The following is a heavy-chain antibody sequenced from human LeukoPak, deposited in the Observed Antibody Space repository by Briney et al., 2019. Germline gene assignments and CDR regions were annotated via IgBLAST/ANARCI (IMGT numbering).Heavy chain of an antibody. CDR2: IYSGDTT. CDR1: GFTVSTNY. Sequence: PGGSLRPSCAASGFTVSTNYMSWVRQAPGKGLEWVSVIYSGDTTFYADSVRGKFTISRDNSKNTLYLQMNSLRAEDTAVYYCASILRSSSGYYFHYWGQGTLVTVSS. J-gene: IGHJ4*02. V-gene: IGHV3-66*01. D-gene: IGHD3-10*01. CDR3: ASILRSSSGYYFHY.